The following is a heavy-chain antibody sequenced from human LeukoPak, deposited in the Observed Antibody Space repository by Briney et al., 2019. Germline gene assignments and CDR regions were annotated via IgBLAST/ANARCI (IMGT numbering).Heavy chain of an antibody. CDR3: ARGGLRFLEWLFS. Sequence: GGSLRLSCAASGFTFSSYWMSWVRQAPGKGLEWVANIKQDGSEKYYVDSVKGRFTISRDNAKNSLYLQMNSLRAEDTAVYYCARGGLRFLEWLFSWGQGTLVTVSS. D-gene: IGHD3-3*01. CDR2: IKQDGSEK. V-gene: IGHV3-7*01. CDR1: GFTFSSYW. J-gene: IGHJ4*02.